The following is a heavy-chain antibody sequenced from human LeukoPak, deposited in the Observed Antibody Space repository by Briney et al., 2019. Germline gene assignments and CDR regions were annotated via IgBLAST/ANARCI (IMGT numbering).Heavy chain of an antibody. CDR1: GASISGYY. CDR2: IHYSGGT. D-gene: IGHD6-19*01. J-gene: IGHJ3*01. V-gene: IGHV4-59*08. Sequence: SETLSLTCTVSGASISGYYWSWIRQLPGKGLEWIGNIHYSGGTNYSPSLKSRLTMSVDTSKNRFSLRLSSLTAADTAVYFCAGSGWSFDAFDFWGQGTMVTVSS. CDR3: AGSGWSFDAFDF.